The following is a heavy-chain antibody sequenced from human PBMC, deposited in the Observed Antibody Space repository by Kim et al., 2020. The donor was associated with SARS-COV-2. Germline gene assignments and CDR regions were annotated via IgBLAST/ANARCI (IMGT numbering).Heavy chain of an antibody. Sequence: GGSLRLSCAASGFTFSSAAMHWVRQAPGKGLEYVSAISSNAGSTSYANSVKGRFTITRDNSKNTLYLQMGSLRAEDVAEYYCASATGGFLEWTGYFDYWGQGTLVTVSS. J-gene: IGHJ4*02. V-gene: IGHV3-64*01. CDR1: GFTFSSAA. D-gene: IGHD3-3*01. CDR2: ISSNAGST. CDR3: ASATGGFLEWTGYFDY.